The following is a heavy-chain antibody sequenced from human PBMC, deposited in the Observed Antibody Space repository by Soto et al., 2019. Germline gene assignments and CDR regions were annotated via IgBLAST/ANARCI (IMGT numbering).Heavy chain of an antibody. V-gene: IGHV3-23*01. CDR3: AYQKRGPVDTAMVPTSG. Sequence: EVQLLESGGGLVQPGGSLRLSCAASGFTFSSYAMSWVRQAPGKGLEWVSAISGSGGSTYYADSVKGRFTISRDNSKNTLYLQMNSLRAEDTAVYYCAYQKRGPVDTAMVPTSGWGQGTLVTVSS. J-gene: IGHJ4*02. CDR2: ISGSGGST. CDR1: GFTFSSYA. D-gene: IGHD5-18*01.